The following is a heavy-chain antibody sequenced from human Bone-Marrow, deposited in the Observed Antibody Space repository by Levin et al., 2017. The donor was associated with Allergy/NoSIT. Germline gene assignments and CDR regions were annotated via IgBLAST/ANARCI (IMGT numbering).Heavy chain of an antibody. CDR2: IYHDATT. J-gene: IGHJ4*02. CDR1: GYSVSRGYY. Sequence: KSSETLSLTCAVSGYSVSRGYYWGWIRQPPRKNLEWIGVIYHDATTNYNPSLSSRVTMSVDTSRNQLSLQLTSVTAADTAVYYCARAEIGDFDFWGQGLLVTVSS. CDR3: ARAEIGDFDF. V-gene: IGHV4-38-2*01. D-gene: IGHD3-16*01.